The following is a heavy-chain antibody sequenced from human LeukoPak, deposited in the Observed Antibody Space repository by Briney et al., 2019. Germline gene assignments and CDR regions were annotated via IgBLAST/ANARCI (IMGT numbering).Heavy chain of an antibody. CDR2: IIPIFGTA. J-gene: IGHJ4*02. CDR1: GGTFSSYA. CDR3: ARVVTALYYFDY. V-gene: IGHV1-69*13. Sequence: SVKVSCKASGGTFSSYAISWVRQAPGQGLEWMGGIIPIFGTANYAQKLQDRVTITADESTSTAYMELSSLRSEDTAVYYCARVVTALYYFDYWGQGTLVTVSS. D-gene: IGHD2-21*02.